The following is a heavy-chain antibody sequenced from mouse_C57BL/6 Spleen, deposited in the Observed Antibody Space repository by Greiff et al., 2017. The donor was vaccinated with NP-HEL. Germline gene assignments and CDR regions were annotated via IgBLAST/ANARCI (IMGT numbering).Heavy chain of an antibody. CDR2: ISDGGSYT. J-gene: IGHJ3*01. Sequence: EVNLVESGGGLVKPGGSLKLSCAASGFTFSSYAMSWVRQTPEKRLEWVATISDGGSYTYYPDNVKGRFTISRDNAKNNLYLQMSHLKSEDTAMYYCARDDDRAWFAYWGQGTLVTVSA. CDR3: ARDDDRAWFAY. V-gene: IGHV5-4*01. CDR1: GFTFSSYA. D-gene: IGHD2-12*01.